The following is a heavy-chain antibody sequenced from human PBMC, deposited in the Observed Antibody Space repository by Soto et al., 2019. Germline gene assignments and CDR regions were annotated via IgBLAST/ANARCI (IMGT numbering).Heavy chain of an antibody. Sequence: GGSLRLSCAASGLTFSSYWMHWVRQGPGKGLVWVSRINSDGSSATYADSVKGRFTISRDNAKNTLYLQMNNLRAEDTAVYYSATLIPSNGALGTLVTVSP. CDR1: GLTFSSYW. CDR2: INSDGSSA. V-gene: IGHV3-74*01. CDR3: ATLIPSN. J-gene: IGHJ4*02.